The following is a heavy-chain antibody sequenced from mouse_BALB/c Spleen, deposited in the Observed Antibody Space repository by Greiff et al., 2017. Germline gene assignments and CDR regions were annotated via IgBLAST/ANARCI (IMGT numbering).Heavy chain of an antibody. CDR2: ISYSGST. V-gene: IGHV3-2*02. D-gene: IGHD2-1*01. J-gene: IGHJ4*01. Sequence: EVQLQQSGPGLVKPSQSLSLTCTVTGYSITSDYAWNWIRQFPGNKLEWMGYISYSGSTSYNPSLKSRISITRDTSKNQFFLQLNSVTTEDTATYYCARDGNSYAMDYWGQGTSVTVSS. CDR3: ARDGNSYAMDY. CDR1: GYSITSDYA.